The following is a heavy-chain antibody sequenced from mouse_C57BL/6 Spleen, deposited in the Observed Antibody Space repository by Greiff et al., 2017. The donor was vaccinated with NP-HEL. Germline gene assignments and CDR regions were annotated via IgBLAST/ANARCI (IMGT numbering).Heavy chain of an antibody. CDR2: INPSSGYT. D-gene: IGHD1-1*01. CDR1: GYTFTSYT. Sequence: QVQLKESGAELARPGASVKMSRKASGYTFTSYTMHWVKQRPGQGLEWIGYINPSSGYTKYNQKFKDKATLPADKSSSTAYMQLSSLPSEDSAVYYCARSHYYGSSYESYYAMDYWGQGTSVTVSS. V-gene: IGHV1-4*01. CDR3: ARSHYYGSSYESYYAMDY. J-gene: IGHJ4*01.